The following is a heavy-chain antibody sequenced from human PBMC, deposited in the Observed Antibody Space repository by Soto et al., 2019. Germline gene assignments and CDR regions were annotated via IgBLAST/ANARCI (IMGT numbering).Heavy chain of an antibody. Sequence: QVQLVESGGGVVQPGTSLRLSCVGSGFTFRSFVIHWVRQAPGKGLEWVALTSYDGSNTYYGDSVKGRFTISRDNSKNTVDLQMDSLRVEDTALYYCARWGTTWGLDFWGQGTLVSVSS. D-gene: IGHD2-21*01. V-gene: IGHV3-30*03. CDR1: GFTFRSFV. CDR2: TSYDGSNT. CDR3: ARWGTTWGLDF. J-gene: IGHJ4*02.